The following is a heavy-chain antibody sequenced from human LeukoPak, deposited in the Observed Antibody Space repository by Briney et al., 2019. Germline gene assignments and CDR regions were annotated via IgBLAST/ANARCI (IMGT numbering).Heavy chain of an antibody. Sequence: PGGSLRLSCAASGFTFSSYVMSWVRQAPEKRLEWVSAISASGGSTFYADSVKGRFTISRDNSKNMLYLQMNSLRAEDTAIYYCAKEWYTSGKYYFDFWGQGTLVTVSS. CDR3: AKEWYTSGKYYFDF. V-gene: IGHV3-23*01. CDR2: ISASGGST. CDR1: GFTFSSYV. D-gene: IGHD6-19*01. J-gene: IGHJ4*02.